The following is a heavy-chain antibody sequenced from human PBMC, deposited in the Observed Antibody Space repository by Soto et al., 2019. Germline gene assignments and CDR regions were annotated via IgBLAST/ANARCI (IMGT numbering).Heavy chain of an antibody. CDR3: ARDIPLGYGSSTSCPLRGWFDP. J-gene: IGHJ5*02. V-gene: IGHV1-69*02. CDR2: IIPILGIA. Sequence: SVKVSCKASGGTFSSYTISWVRQAPGQGLEWMGRIIPILGIANYAQKFQGRVTITADKSTSTAYMELSSLRSEDTAVYYCARDIPLGYGSSTSCPLRGWFDPWGQGTLVTVSS. D-gene: IGHD2-2*01. CDR1: GGTFSSYT.